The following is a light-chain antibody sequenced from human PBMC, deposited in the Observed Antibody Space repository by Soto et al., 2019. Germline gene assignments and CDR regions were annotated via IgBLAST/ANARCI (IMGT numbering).Light chain of an antibody. CDR2: VNSDGSH. J-gene: IGLJ3*02. CDR1: SGHTNYA. V-gene: IGLV4-69*01. CDR3: QTWDTGIGV. Sequence: QSVLTQSPSASASLGASVKLTCTLSSGHTNYAIAWHQQQPEKGPRYLMKVNSDGSHNKGDGIPDRFSGSSSGAERYLTISSLQSEDEADYYCQTWDTGIGVFGGGTKLTVL.